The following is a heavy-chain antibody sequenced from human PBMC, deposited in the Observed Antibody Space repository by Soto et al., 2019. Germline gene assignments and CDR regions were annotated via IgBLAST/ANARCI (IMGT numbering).Heavy chain of an antibody. Sequence: QLQLQESGPGLVKPSETLSLTCTVSGGSISSSSYYWGWIRQPPGKGLEWIGSIYYSGSTYYNPSLKRRVTISVDTSKNQFSLKRSSVTAADTAVYYCARQPVVVISVDYWGQGTLVTVSS. D-gene: IGHD3-22*01. J-gene: IGHJ4*02. V-gene: IGHV4-39*01. CDR1: GGSISSSSYY. CDR3: ARQPVVVISVDY. CDR2: IYYSGST.